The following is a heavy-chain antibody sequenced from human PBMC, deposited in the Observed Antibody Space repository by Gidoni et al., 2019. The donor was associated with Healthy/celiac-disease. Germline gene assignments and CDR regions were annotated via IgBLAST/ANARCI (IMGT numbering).Heavy chain of an antibody. Sequence: EVQLLESGGGLVQPGGSLRLSCAASGFTLCSYAMSWVRQAPGKGLEWVSAISGSGGSTYYADSVKGRFTISRDNSKNTLYLQMNSLRAEDTAVYYCANPWARRAVAGSIFDYWGQGTLVTVSS. V-gene: IGHV3-23*01. CDR1: GFTLCSYA. J-gene: IGHJ4*02. CDR3: ANPWARRAVAGSIFDY. CDR2: ISGSGGST. D-gene: IGHD6-19*01.